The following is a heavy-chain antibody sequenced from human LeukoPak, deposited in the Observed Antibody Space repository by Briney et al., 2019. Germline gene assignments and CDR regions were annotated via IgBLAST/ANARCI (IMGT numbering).Heavy chain of an antibody. V-gene: IGHV3-7*01. Sequence: GGSLRLSCVASGFTFSSYWMTWVRQAPGKGLEWVANIKTDGSQIYYVDSVKGRFTISRDNSKNTLYLQMNSLRAEDTAVYYCAGEPLGYCSSTSCYFYYYMDVWGKGTTVTVS. J-gene: IGHJ6*03. D-gene: IGHD2-2*01. CDR1: GFTFSSYW. CDR3: AGEPLGYCSSTSCYFYYYMDV. CDR2: IKTDGSQI.